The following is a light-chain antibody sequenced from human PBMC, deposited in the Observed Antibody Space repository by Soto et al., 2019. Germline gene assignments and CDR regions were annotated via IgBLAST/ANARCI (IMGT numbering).Light chain of an antibody. V-gene: IGKV3-11*01. CDR3: QQRSNWPIT. J-gene: IGKJ5*01. CDR1: QSVSSY. Sequence: EIVLTQSPATLSLSPGERATLSCRASQSVSSYLAWYQQKPGQAPRLRIYDASNSATGIPARFSGSGSGTDFTLTISSLEPEDFAVYYCQQRSNWPITFGQETRLEIK. CDR2: DAS.